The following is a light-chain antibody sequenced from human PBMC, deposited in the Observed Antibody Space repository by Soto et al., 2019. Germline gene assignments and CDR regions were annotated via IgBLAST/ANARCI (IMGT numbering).Light chain of an antibody. CDR2: GAS. CDR1: QSVSSSY. Sequence: EIVLTQSPGTPSLSPGERATLSCRASQSVSSSYLAWYQQKPGQAPRLLIYGASSRATGIPDRFSGSGTGTDFTLTISRLEPEDFAVYYCQQYNNWPPGFTFGPGTKVDIK. J-gene: IGKJ3*01. CDR3: QQYNNWPPGFT. V-gene: IGKV3-20*01.